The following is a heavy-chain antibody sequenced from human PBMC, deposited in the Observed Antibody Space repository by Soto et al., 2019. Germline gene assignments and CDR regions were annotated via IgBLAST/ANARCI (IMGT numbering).Heavy chain of an antibody. CDR2: ISNDGSHK. CDR1: GFTFNNYG. V-gene: IGHV3-30*18. Sequence: QVQLVESGGGVVQPGRSMRLSCAVSGFTFNNYGMHWVRQAPGKGLEWVAAISNDGSHKYYADSVKGRLTISRDNSKNTVFLQMSSLRGEDTAVYYCAKDQDLAASHGIDWGQGTMVTVSS. D-gene: IGHD6-13*01. CDR3: AKDQDLAASHGID. J-gene: IGHJ3*01.